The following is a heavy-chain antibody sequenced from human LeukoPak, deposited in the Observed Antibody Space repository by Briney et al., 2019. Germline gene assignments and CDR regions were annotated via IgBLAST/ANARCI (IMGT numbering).Heavy chain of an antibody. CDR2: ISSSSSTV. D-gene: IGHD3-16*01. V-gene: IGHV3-48*01. J-gene: IGHJ4*02. CDR1: GFTFSSYN. Sequence: GGSLRLSCAASGFTFSSYNMNWVRQAPGKGLEWVSYISSSSSTVHYADSVKSRFTISRDNAKNSLYLQMNSLKTEDTAVYYCNTDSLVLNYWGQGTLVTVSS. CDR3: NTDSLVLNY.